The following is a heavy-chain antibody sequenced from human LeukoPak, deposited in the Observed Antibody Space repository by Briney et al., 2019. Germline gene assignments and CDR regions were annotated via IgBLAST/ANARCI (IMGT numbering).Heavy chain of an antibody. Sequence: APVKVSCKASGYTFTSYGISWVRQAPGQGLEWMGWISGYNGNTNYAQKLQGRVTMTTDTSTSTAYMELRSLRSDDTAVYYCAREGPRRNWFDPWGQGTLVTVSS. CDR1: GYTFTSYG. CDR2: ISGYNGNT. V-gene: IGHV1-18*01. CDR3: AREGPRRNWFDP. J-gene: IGHJ5*02.